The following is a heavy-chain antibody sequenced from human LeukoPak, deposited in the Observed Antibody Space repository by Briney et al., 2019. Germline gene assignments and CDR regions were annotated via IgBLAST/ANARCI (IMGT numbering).Heavy chain of an antibody. V-gene: IGHV3-7*01. CDR1: GFTFSGYW. J-gene: IGHJ6*03. D-gene: IGHD3-3*01. Sequence: GGSLRLSCAASGFTFSGYWMSWVRQAPGKGLEWVANIKQDGSEKYYVDSMKGRFSISRDNAKNSLYLQMNSLRAEDTAVYYCARDRRAPYYDFRSGYIDHYYMDVWARGPRSPSP. CDR3: ARDRRAPYYDFRSGYIDHYYMDV. CDR2: IKQDGSEK.